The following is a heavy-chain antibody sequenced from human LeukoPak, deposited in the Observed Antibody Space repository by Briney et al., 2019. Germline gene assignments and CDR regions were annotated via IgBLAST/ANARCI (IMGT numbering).Heavy chain of an antibody. J-gene: IGHJ4*02. CDR2: IGESGNK. D-gene: IGHD2-15*01. V-gene: IGHV3-66*03. CDR3: ARDHYCSGGSCSGGFDY. Sequence: HPGGSLRLSCAASPFSFTNYVINWVRQAPGKGLEWVSVIGESGNKHYADSVEGRFTMSRDTSKNTLYLQMNSLRAEDTAVYYCARDHYCSGGSCSGGFDYWGQGTLVTVSS. CDR1: PFSFTNYV.